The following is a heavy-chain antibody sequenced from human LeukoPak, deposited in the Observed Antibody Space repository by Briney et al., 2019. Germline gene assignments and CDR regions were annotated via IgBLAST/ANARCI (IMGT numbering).Heavy chain of an antibody. CDR3: ARGNLYCGGDCYDY. J-gene: IGHJ4*02. CDR2: INPNSGVT. CDR1: GYTFTGYY. D-gene: IGHD2-21*01. V-gene: IGHV1-2*02. Sequence: GASVKVSCKASGYTFTGYYMHWVRQAPGQGLEWMGWINPNSGVTNYAQKFQGRVTMTRDTSISTAYMEMSRPRSDDTAIYYCARGNLYCGGDCYDYWGQGTLVTVSS.